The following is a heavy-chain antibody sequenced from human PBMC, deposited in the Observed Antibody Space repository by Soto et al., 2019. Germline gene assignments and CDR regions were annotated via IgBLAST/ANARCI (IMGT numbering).Heavy chain of an antibody. V-gene: IGHV3-21*01. CDR2: ISSSSSYI. CDR1: GFTFSSYS. Sequence: EVQLVESGGGLVKPGGSLRLSCAASGFTFSSYSMNWVRQAPGKGLEWVSSISSSSSYIYYADSVKGRFTISRDNAKNSLYLQMNSLRAKDTAVYYCARDRKVVPAATFDYWGQGTLVTVSS. D-gene: IGHD2-2*01. J-gene: IGHJ4*02. CDR3: ARDRKVVPAATFDY.